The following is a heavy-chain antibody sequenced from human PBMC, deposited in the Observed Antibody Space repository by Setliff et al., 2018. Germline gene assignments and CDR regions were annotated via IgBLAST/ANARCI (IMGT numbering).Heavy chain of an antibody. CDR1: GASINSLSW. Sequence: SETLSLTCAVTGASINSLSWWSWVRQSPGKGLEWIGEISPGGSTIYNPSLKSRVIISVDTAQNQFSLSLSSVTAADTAVYYCVRSLQGLRFDPWGQGTLVTVSS. V-gene: IGHV4-4*02. CDR3: VRSLQGLRFDP. J-gene: IGHJ5*02. D-gene: IGHD4-17*01. CDR2: ISPGGST.